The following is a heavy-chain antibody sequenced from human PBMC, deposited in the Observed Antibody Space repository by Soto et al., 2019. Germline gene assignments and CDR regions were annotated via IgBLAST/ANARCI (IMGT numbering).Heavy chain of an antibody. Sequence: PGGSLRLSCAASGFTFSTYAMNWVRQAPGKGLEWVSAISGSGGSTYYADSVKGRFTISRDNSKNTLYLQMNSLRAEDTAVYYCAKSDAAAGTSYWYDPWAQRTLVTVSS. CDR3: AKSDAAAGTSYWYDP. J-gene: IGHJ5*02. CDR2: ISGSGGST. V-gene: IGHV3-23*01. CDR1: GFTFSTYA. D-gene: IGHD6-13*01.